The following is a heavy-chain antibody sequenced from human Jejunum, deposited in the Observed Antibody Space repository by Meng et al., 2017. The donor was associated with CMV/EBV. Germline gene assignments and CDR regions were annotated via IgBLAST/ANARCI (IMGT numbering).Heavy chain of an antibody. V-gene: IGHV3-21*01. Sequence: FSSYSRNWVRQAPGKGLEWVSSISSSSSYIYYADSVKGRFTISRDNAKNSLYLQMNSLRAEDTAVYYCARFAQGYCSSTSCSSRDYWGQGTLVTVSS. D-gene: IGHD2-2*01. CDR2: ISSSSSYI. CDR1: FSSYS. J-gene: IGHJ4*02. CDR3: ARFAQGYCSSTSCSSRDY.